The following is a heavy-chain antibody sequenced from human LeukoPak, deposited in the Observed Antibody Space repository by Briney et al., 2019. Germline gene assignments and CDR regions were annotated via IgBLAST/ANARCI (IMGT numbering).Heavy chain of an antibody. V-gene: IGHV1-69*05. CDR2: FIPIFGAS. CDR1: GGTFSSYA. CDR3: ARGRGDDYSVPYNYHYMDA. Sequence: ASVKVSCKASGGTFSSYAISWVRQAPGKGLEWMGGFIPIFGASNYAQNFQGRVTMTTDESTSTAYMELSSLRSEDTAVYYCARGRGDDYSVPYNYHYMDAWGKGTTVTVSS. D-gene: IGHD3-16*01. J-gene: IGHJ6*03.